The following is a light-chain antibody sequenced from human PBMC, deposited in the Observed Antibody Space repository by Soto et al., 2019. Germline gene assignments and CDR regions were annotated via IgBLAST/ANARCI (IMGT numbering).Light chain of an antibody. J-gene: IGKJ5*01. CDR2: EVS. Sequence: DVVITQTPLSLSSAPLHPSSISCKSSQSLLHITGETFLFWYLQKPGQSPQLLIYEVSTRVSGVPDRFSGSGSGTDFTLEISRVETDDVGIYYCMQSTQLPPTFGQGTRLEI. V-gene: IGKV2D-29*02. CDR3: MQSTQLPPT. CDR1: QSLLHITGETF.